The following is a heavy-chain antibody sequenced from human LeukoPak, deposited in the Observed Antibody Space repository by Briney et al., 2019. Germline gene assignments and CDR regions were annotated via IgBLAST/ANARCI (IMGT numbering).Heavy chain of an antibody. J-gene: IGHJ4*02. D-gene: IGHD3-22*01. CDR3: ARVPRRRAWYYDSSGPDY. CDR1: GYTFTSYG. V-gene: IGHV1-18*01. CDR2: ISAYNGNT. Sequence: ASVKVSCKASGYTFTSYGISWVRQAPGQGLEWMGWISAYNGNTNYAQKLQGRVTMTTDTSTSTAYMELRSLRSDDTAVYYCARVPRRRAWYYDSSGPDYWGQGTLVTVSS.